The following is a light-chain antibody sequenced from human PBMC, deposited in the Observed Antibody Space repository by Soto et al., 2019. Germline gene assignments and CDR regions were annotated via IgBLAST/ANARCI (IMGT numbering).Light chain of an antibody. J-gene: IGKJ4*01. CDR2: DAS. Sequence: EIVLTQSPTTLYWSAGEIATLSFRASQSVSSYLAWYQQKPGQAPRLLIYDASRRDIGVPDRFSGSGSGTDFTLTISGLEPEDFAVYFCHQYGIIPPTFGEGTKVDIK. CDR3: HQYGIIPPT. CDR1: QSVSSY. V-gene: IGKV3-20*01.